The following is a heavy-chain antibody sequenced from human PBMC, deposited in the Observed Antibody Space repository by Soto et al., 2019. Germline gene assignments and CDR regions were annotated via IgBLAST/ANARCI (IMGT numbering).Heavy chain of an antibody. J-gene: IGHJ3*02. D-gene: IGHD1-26*01. CDR3: AREIFTGSGAAFDI. V-gene: IGHV3-11*06. Sequence: QVQLVQSGGGLVKPGGSLRLSCAAPGFTFSDHFMTWIRQAPGKGLEWVSHTSGSNTYTNYADSVKGRFTISRDNAKNSLYLQMNSLRVEDTAVYYCAREIFTGSGAAFDIWGQGTMVTVSS. CDR2: TSGSNTYT. CDR1: GFTFSDHF.